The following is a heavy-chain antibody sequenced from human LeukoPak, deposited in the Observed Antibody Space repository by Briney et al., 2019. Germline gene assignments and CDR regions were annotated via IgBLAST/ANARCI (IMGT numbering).Heavy chain of an antibody. D-gene: IGHD1-14*01. V-gene: IGHV3-7*01. Sequence: PGGSLRLSCVGSGFTFNNYWMSWVRQAPGKGLERVANMKQDGSEKYYVDSVKGRFIISRDNAKNSLYLQMNSLSVEDTAVYYCARRYFDLWGQGTLVTVSS. J-gene: IGHJ4*02. CDR3: ARRYFDL. CDR1: GFTFNNYW. CDR2: MKQDGSEK.